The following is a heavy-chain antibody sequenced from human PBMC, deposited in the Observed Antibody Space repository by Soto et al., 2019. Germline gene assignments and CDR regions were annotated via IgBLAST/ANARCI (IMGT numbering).Heavy chain of an antibody. V-gene: IGHV1-18*01. CDR2: ISAYNGNT. D-gene: IGHD3-22*01. J-gene: IGHJ5*02. Sequence: ASVKVSCKASGYTFTSYGISWVRQAPGQGLEWMGWISAYNGNTNYAQKLQGRVTMTTDTSTSTAYMELRSLRADDTAVYYCARDRVPYYYDSSGYRWFDPWGQGTLVTVSS. CDR3: ARDRVPYYYDSSGYRWFDP. CDR1: GYTFTSYG.